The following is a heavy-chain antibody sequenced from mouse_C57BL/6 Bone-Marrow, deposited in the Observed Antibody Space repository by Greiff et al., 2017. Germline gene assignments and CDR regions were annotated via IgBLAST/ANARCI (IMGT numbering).Heavy chain of an antibody. CDR2: ISYDGSN. Sequence: EVKLQESGPGLVKPSQSLSLTCSVTGYSITSGYYWNWLRPFPGNQLEWMGYISYDGSNNYNPSLKNLISSTLDTSKNQFFLKLNSVTTEDTATYYCARDLGGLFDYWGQGTTLTVSS. CDR1: GYSITSGYY. CDR3: ARDLGGLFDY. V-gene: IGHV3-6*01. D-gene: IGHD3-1*01. J-gene: IGHJ2*01.